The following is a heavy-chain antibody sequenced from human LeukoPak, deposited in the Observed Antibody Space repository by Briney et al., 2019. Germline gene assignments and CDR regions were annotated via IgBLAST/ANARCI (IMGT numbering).Heavy chain of an antibody. J-gene: IGHJ4*02. V-gene: IGHV3-23*01. Sequence: GGSLRLSCAASGFTFSMYAMSWVRQAPGKGLEWVSTISDSGGITYYADSVKGRSTIFRDNSKNTLYLEMNSLRDEDTAVYYCAKAEFSSDWNDSYYFDYWGQGTLVTVSS. D-gene: IGHD6-19*01. CDR3: AKAEFSSDWNDSYYFDY. CDR2: ISDSGGIT. CDR1: GFTFSMYA.